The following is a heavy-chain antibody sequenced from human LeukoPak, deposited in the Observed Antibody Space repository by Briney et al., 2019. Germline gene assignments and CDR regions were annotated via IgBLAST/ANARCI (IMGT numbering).Heavy chain of an antibody. CDR2: IRSKANSYAT. Sequence: PGRSLRLSCAASGFTFSGSAMHWVRQASGKGLEWVGRIRSKANSYATAYAASVKGRFTISRDNSKSTIYLQMNSLKTEDTAVYYCARPHSDYGGIDYWGQGTLVTVSS. CDR3: ARPHSDYGGIDY. V-gene: IGHV3-73*01. J-gene: IGHJ4*02. CDR1: GFTFSGSA. D-gene: IGHD4-17*01.